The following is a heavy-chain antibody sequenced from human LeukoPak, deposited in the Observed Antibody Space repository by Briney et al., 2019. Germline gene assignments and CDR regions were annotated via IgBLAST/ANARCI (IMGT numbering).Heavy chain of an antibody. V-gene: IGHV4-30-4*01. CDR2: IYDTGSA. CDR1: GGSLSGGNNY. Sequence: PSRTLSLTCTVSGGSLSGGNNYWGCIRQPPGKGRESMGYIYDTGSAYYNPSVKSRLTLSVDTYKNQFSVKLNSGTAADTAVYYCARRDGYTSPLAYWGQGTLVTVSS. CDR3: ARRDGYTSPLAY. J-gene: IGHJ4*02. D-gene: IGHD5-24*01.